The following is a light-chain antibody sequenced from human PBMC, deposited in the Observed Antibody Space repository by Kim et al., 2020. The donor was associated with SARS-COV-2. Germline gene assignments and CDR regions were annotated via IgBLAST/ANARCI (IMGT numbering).Light chain of an antibody. CDR2: GAS. Sequence: LARGERAPVIDRASKCVVARYSGWYQQKPGHAPNPLIFGASSSATGIPDRFSGSGSGTDFTLTISRLEPEEFAVYYCLQYMSSPRSFGQGTKLEI. CDR3: LQYMSSPRS. J-gene: IGKJ2*03. V-gene: IGKV3-20*01. CDR1: KCVVARY.